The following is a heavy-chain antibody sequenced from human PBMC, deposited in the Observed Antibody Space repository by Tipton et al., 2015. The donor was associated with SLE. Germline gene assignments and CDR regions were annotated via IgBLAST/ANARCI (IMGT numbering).Heavy chain of an antibody. CDR1: GYSFTSYW. CDR3: ARQSIPLRVDSSGNWYFDL. CDR2: IDPSDSYT. D-gene: IGHD3-22*01. J-gene: IGHJ2*01. V-gene: IGHV5-10-1*01. Sequence: VQLVQSGAEVKKPGESLKISCKGSGYSFTSYWISWVRQMPGKGLEWMGRIDPSDSYTNYSPSFQGHVTISADKSISTAYLQWSSLKASDTAMYYCARQSIPLRVDSSGNWYFDLWGRGTLVTVSS.